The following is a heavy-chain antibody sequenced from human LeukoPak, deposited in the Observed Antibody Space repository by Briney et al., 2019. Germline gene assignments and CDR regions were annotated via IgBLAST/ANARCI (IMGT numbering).Heavy chain of an antibody. D-gene: IGHD4-17*01. J-gene: IGHJ2*01. CDR2: IYYSGSI. V-gene: IGHV4-28*05. Sequence: NSSETLSLTCAVSGYSISSSNWWGRIRQPPGKGLEWIGYIYYSGSIYYNPSLKSRVIMSVDTSKNQFSLKLNSVTAVDTAVYYCARTWYGDRGTPGWYFDLWGRGTLVIVSS. CDR3: ARTWYGDRGTPGWYFDL. CDR1: GYSISSSNW.